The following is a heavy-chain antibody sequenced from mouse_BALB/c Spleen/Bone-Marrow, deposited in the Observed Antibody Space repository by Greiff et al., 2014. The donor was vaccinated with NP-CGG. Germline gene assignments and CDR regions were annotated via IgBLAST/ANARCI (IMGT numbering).Heavy chain of an antibody. Sequence: QVQLKESGAELVKPGASVKLPCKASGYTFARYYMYWVKQRPGQGLEWIGEINPTNGGTNFNEKFKSKATLTVDKSSSTAYMQLSSLTSEDSAVYYCTRSNYGYWYFDVWGAGTTVTVSS. D-gene: IGHD1-1*01. V-gene: IGHV1S81*02. CDR2: INPTNGGT. J-gene: IGHJ1*01. CDR1: GYTFARYY. CDR3: TRSNYGYWYFDV.